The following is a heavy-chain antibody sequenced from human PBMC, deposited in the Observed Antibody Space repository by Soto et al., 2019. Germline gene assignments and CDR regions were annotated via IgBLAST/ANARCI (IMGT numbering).Heavy chain of an antibody. CDR3: ARVYYDSSGYYDLNYFDY. D-gene: IGHD3-22*01. CDR1: GFTFSSYS. V-gene: IGHV3-48*01. J-gene: IGHJ4*02. Sequence: GGSLRLSCAASGFTFSSYSMNWVRQAPGKGLEWVSYISSSSSTIYYADSVKGRFTISRDNAKNSLYLQMNSLRAEDTAVYYCARVYYDSSGYYDLNYFDYWGQGTLVTVSS. CDR2: ISSSSSTI.